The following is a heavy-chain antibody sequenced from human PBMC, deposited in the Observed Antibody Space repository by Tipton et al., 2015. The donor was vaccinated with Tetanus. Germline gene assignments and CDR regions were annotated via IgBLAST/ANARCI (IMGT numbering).Heavy chain of an antibody. Sequence: GLVKPSETLSLTCAVSGGSFGTFYWSWIRQTPGKGLEWIGEINHRGGNSYNPSLKSRVTISADTSKNQFSLNITSVAAADTAVYYCVRHEGGPRIRMVGGVRGPYFDHWGQGSLVTVSS. V-gene: IGHV4-34*01. D-gene: IGHD3-10*01. CDR3: VRHEGGPRIRMVGGVRGPYFDH. J-gene: IGHJ4*02. CDR2: INHRGGN. CDR1: GGSFGTFY.